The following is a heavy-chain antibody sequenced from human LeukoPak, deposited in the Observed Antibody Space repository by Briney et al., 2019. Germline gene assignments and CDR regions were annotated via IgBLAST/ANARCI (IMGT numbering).Heavy chain of an antibody. CDR3: ASRYDYVWGNPLRY. CDR1: GGSISSGGYY. D-gene: IGHD3-16*01. V-gene: IGHV4-39*07. Sequence: PSETLSLTCTVSGGSISSGGYYWSWIRQPPGKGLEWIGEINHSGSTNYNPSLKSRVTISVDTSKNQFSLKLSSVTAADTAVYYCASRYDYVWGNPLRYWGQGTLVTVSS. J-gene: IGHJ4*02. CDR2: INHSGST.